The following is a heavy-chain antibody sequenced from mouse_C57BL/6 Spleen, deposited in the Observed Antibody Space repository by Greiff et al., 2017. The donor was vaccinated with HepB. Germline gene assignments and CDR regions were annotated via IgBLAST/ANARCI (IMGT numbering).Heavy chain of an antibody. CDR2: INPSSGYT. V-gene: IGHV1-4*01. Sequence: QVQLQQSGAELARPGASVKMSCKASGYTFTSYTMHWVKQRPGQGLEWIGYINPSSGYTKYNQKFKDKATLTADKSSSTAYMQLSSLTSEDSAVYYCARSQHYDAMDYWGEGTSVTVSS. CDR3: ARSQHYDAMDY. J-gene: IGHJ4*01. CDR1: GYTFTSYT.